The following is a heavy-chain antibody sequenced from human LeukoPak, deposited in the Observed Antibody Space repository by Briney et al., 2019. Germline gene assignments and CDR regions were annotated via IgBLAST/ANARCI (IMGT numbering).Heavy chain of an antibody. D-gene: IGHD3-10*02. Sequence: PGGSLRLSCAATGFTFSSYEMNWVRQAPGKGLEWASYISSSGSTIYYADSVKGRFIISGDNDKNSLYMQMNSMRAEDTAVYYCAELGITMIGGVWGKGTTVTISS. J-gene: IGHJ6*04. CDR2: ISSSGSTI. V-gene: IGHV3-48*03. CDR3: AELGITMIGGV. CDR1: GFTFSSYE.